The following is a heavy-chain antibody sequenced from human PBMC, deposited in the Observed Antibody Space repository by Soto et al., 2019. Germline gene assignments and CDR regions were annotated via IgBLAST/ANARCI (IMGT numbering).Heavy chain of an antibody. J-gene: IGHJ4*02. D-gene: IGHD6-13*01. V-gene: IGHV5-51*01. CDR3: ARIPFAATGFYFDY. CDR1: GYNFNNYW. Sequence: GESLKISCKASGYNFNNYWIGWVRQMPEKGLEWMGFIYPDDSDTKYSPSFQGQVTISVDKSITTASLQWSSLKASETAMYYCARIPFAATGFYFDYWAQGTLVTVSS. CDR2: IYPDDSDT.